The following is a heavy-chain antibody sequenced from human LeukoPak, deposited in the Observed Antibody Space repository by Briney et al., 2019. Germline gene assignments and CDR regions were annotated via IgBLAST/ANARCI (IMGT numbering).Heavy chain of an antibody. D-gene: IGHD3-22*01. J-gene: IGHJ3*02. Sequence: GGSLRLSCAASGFTFSSYTMYWVRQAPGKGLEWVSGISSSGSNTYYADSVKGRFTISRDNSKNTLYLQMNSLRAEDTAVYYCAGYYDTSGSHAFDIWGQGTMVTVSS. CDR3: AGYYDTSGSHAFDI. V-gene: IGHV3-23*01. CDR1: GFTFSSYT. CDR2: ISSSGSNT.